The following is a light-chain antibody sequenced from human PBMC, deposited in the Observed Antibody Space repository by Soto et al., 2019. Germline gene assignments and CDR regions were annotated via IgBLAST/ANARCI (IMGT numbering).Light chain of an antibody. CDR1: SRDVGSYNY. CDR2: DVS. CDR3: SSYISSSTSVV. Sequence: QSALTQPASVSGSPGQSITISCTGTSRDVGSYNYVSWYQQHPGKAPKLMIYDVSNRPSGVSDRFSGSKSGNTASLTISGLQAEDEADYYCSSYISSSTSVVFGGGTKLTVL. J-gene: IGLJ2*01. V-gene: IGLV2-14*01.